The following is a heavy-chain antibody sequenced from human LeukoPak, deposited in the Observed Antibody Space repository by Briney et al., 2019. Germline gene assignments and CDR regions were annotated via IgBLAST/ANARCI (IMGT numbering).Heavy chain of an antibody. V-gene: IGHV3-30-3*01. Sequence: GRSLRLSCAASGFTFSSYAMHWVRQAPGKGLEWVAVISYDGSNKYYADSVKGRFTISRDNSKNTLYLQMNSLRAEDTAIYYCAREFWSLSTWTIFDYWGQGTLVTVSS. CDR3: AREFWSLSTWTIFDY. D-gene: IGHD3-3*01. CDR1: GFTFSSYA. CDR2: ISYDGSNK. J-gene: IGHJ4*02.